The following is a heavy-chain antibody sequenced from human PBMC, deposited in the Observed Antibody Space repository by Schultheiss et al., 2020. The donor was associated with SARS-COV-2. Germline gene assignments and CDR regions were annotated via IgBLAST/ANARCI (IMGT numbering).Heavy chain of an antibody. J-gene: IGHJ4*02. CDR1: GFTFSSYA. D-gene: IGHD6-13*01. V-gene: IGHV3-43*02. CDR2: ISGDGGST. CDR3: AKDSSPVYYSSSWYSPGY. Sequence: GGSLRLSCAASGFTFSSYAMHWVRQAPGKGLEWVSLISGDGGSTYYADSVKGRFTISRDNSKNSLYLQMNSLRTEDTALYYCAKDSSPVYYSSSWYSPGYWGQGTLVTVSS.